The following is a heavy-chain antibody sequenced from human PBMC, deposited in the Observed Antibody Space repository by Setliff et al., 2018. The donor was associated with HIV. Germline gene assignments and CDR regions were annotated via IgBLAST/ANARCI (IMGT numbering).Heavy chain of an antibody. V-gene: IGHV4-4*07. CDR2: IDTSGSI. J-gene: IGHJ3*02. D-gene: IGHD3-3*01. Sequence: PSETLSLTCTVSGDSLNKFYWNWIRQPAGKGLEWIGHIDTSGSIEYSPSLRGRVTMSVEMSKNQISLRLSSVTAADTAIYYCARDRSGTSYAGDDAFDIWGQGTMVTVSS. CDR3: ARDRSGTSYAGDDAFDI. CDR1: GDSLNKFY.